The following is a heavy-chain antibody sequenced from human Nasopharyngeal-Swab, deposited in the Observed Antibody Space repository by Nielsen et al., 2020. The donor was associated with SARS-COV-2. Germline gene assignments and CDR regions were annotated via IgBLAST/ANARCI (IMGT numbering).Heavy chain of an antibody. J-gene: IGHJ4*02. CDR3: AREVVGGLVDS. V-gene: IGHV4-59*12. D-gene: IGHD1-26*01. CDR1: GGSISSYY. CDR2: FYYSGIT. Sequence: SETLSLTGSASGGSISSYYLSWIRQSPGKGLEWTGYFYYSGITNYNPSLKSRVTILIDTSKNQFSLKLNSVTAADTAVYYCAREVVGGLVDSWGQGTLVTVYS.